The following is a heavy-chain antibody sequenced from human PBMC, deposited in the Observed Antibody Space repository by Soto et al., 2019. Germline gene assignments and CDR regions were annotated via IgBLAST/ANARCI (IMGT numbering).Heavy chain of an antibody. Sequence: QVQLVESGGGVVQPGGSLRLSCAAPGFTLSDYPMNWVRQAPGKGLEWVALISYDGSKKYYADSVRGRFTISRDNSKNPLDLQMRSLTTEDTSVYYCARESPVLSWYFDLWGRGTLVTVSS. CDR3: ARESPVLSWYFDL. CDR1: GFTLSDYP. V-gene: IGHV3-30-3*01. CDR2: ISYDGSKK. J-gene: IGHJ2*01.